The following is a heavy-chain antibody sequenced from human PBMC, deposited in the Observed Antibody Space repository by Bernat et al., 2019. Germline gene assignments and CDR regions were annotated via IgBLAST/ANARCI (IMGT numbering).Heavy chain of an antibody. J-gene: IGHJ4*02. CDR3: ARGRFRAELGY. CDR1: GYMFSSYG. Sequence: QVQLVQSGAEVKKPGASVKVSCKASGYMFSSYGISWVRQAPGQGLEWMGWISVYNGNTIYAQRLQGRVTMTTDTSTSTAYVELRSLTSDDTAVYYCARGRFRAELGYWGQGTLVSVSS. D-gene: IGHD3-10*01. V-gene: IGHV1-18*01. CDR2: ISVYNGNT.